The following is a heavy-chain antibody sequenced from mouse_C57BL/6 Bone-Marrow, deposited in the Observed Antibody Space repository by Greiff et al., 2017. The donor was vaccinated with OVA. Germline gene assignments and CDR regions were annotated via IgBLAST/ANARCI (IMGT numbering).Heavy chain of an antibody. CDR2: ISDGGSYT. D-gene: IGHD2-12*01. J-gene: IGHJ2*01. V-gene: IGHV5-4*01. CDR3: AKGYSLDY. Sequence: EVQLQESGGGLVKPGGSLKLSCAASGFTFSSYAMSWVRQTPEKRLEWVATISDGGSYTYYPANVKGRFTISRDNAKNNLYLQMSHLKSEDTAMYYCAKGYSLDYWGQGTTLTVSS. CDR1: GFTFSSYA.